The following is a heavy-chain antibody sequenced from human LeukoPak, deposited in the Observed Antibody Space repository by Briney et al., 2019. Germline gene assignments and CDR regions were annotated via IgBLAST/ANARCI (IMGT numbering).Heavy chain of an antibody. V-gene: IGHV4-59*01. CDR2: IHYTGST. CDR1: GGSISGYY. CDR3: ARVGVAVAGAGYYGMDV. Sequence: SETLSLTCTVSGGSISGYYWSWIRQPPGKGLEWIAYIHYTGSTNHNPSLKSRLTISVDTSKNQFSLKLSSVTAADPAVYYCARVGVAVAGAGYYGMDVWGQGTTVIVSS. D-gene: IGHD6-19*01. J-gene: IGHJ6*02.